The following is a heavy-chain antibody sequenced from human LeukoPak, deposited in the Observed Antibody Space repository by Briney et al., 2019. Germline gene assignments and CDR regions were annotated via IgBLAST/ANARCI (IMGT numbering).Heavy chain of an antibody. CDR1: GYSFTSYW. Sequence: GESLKISCKGSGYSFTSYWIGWVRQMPGKGLEWMGIIYPGDSDTRYSPSFQGQVTISADKSISTAYLQWSSLKASDTAMYYCARQPSYYDSSGHRETNAFDIWGQVTMVTVSS. CDR2: IYPGDSDT. V-gene: IGHV5-51*01. CDR3: ARQPSYYDSSGHRETNAFDI. D-gene: IGHD3-22*01. J-gene: IGHJ3*02.